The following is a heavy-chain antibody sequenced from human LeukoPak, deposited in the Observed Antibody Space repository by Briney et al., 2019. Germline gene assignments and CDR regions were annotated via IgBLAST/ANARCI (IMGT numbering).Heavy chain of an antibody. V-gene: IGHV3-23*01. J-gene: IGHJ6*02. CDR1: GFTFSSYA. CDR2: ISGSGGST. Sequence: GGSLRLSCAASGFTFSSYAMSWVRQAPGKGLEWVSAISGSGGSTYYADSVKGRFTISRDDSKNTLYLQMNSLRAEDTAVYYCARDPQHSMDVWGQGTTITVSS. D-gene: IGHD5-18*01. CDR3: ARDPQHSMDV.